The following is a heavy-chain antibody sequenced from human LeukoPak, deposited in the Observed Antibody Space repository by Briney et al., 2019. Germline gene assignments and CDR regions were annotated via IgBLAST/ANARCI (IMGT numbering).Heavy chain of an antibody. CDR3: ARDAY. J-gene: IGHJ4*02. CDR2: VYNSGTT. Sequence: SEALSLTCTVSGVSIGSHYWSWIRQSPGKGLEWIGCVYNSGTTVYNPSLTGRVTISVDTSKNQYSLNLRSVTAADAAVYYCARDAYWGQGILVTVSS. V-gene: IGHV4-59*11. CDR1: GVSIGSHY.